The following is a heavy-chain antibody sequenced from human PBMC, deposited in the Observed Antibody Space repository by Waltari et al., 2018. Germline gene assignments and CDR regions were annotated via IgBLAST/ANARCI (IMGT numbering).Heavy chain of an antibody. V-gene: IGHV4-34*01. CDR3: ARGFGTYCGGDCSHDAFDI. CDR2: INHSGST. Sequence: QVQLQQWGAGLLKPSETLSLTCAVYGGSFSVYYWSWLRQPPGKGLEWIGEINHSGSTNYNPSLKSRVTISVDTSKNQFSLKLSSVTAADTAVYYCARGFGTYCGGDCSHDAFDIWGQGTMVTVSS. D-gene: IGHD2-21*02. CDR1: GGSFSVYY. J-gene: IGHJ3*02.